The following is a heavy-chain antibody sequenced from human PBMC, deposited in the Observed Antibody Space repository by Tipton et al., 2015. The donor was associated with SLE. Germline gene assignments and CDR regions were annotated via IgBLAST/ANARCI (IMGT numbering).Heavy chain of an antibody. CDR2: IYPGDSDT. V-gene: IGHV5-51*01. CDR1: GYSFTNYW. CDR3: ARHATEVTGGDY. Sequence: QLVQSGAEVKKPGESLKISCKGSGYSFTNYWIGWVRQMPGKGLEWMGFIYPGDSDTSYSPSFQGQVTISVDKSINTAYLQWSSLQASDTAMYYCARHATEVTGGDYWGQGTLVTVSS. J-gene: IGHJ4*02. D-gene: IGHD2-8*02.